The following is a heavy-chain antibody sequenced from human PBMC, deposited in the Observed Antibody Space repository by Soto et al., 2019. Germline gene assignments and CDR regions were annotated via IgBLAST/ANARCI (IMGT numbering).Heavy chain of an antibody. V-gene: IGHV4-34*01. D-gene: IGHD6-6*01. J-gene: IGHJ6*02. CDR3: ARGRVAARPPLYYYYYGMDV. CDR2: INHSGST. Sequence: SETLSLTCAVYGGSFSGSYWSWIRQPPGQGLEWIGEINHSGSTNYNPSLKSRVTISVDTSKNQFSLKLSSVTAADTAVYYCARGRVAARPPLYYYYYGMDVWGQGTTVTVSS. CDR1: GGSFSGSY.